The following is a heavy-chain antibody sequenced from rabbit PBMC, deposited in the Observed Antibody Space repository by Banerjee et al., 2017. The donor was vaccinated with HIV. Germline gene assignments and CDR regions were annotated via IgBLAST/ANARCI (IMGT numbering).Heavy chain of an antibody. CDR1: GFSFSNRYV. J-gene: IGHJ4*01. Sequence: QEQLEESGGDLVKPEGSLTLTCTASGFSFSNRYVMCWVRQAPGKGLEWIACINTSSGNTVYASWAKGRFTISRTSSTTVTLQMTSLTAADTATYFCARDLAGAIGWNYNLWGQGTLVTVS. CDR3: ARDLAGAIGWNYNL. V-gene: IGHV1S45*01. CDR2: INTSSGNT. D-gene: IGHD4-1*01.